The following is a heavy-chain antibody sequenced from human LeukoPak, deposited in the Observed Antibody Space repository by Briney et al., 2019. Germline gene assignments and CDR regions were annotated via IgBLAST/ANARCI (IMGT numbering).Heavy chain of an antibody. Sequence: ASVKVSCKASGYTFTSYGISWVRQPPGQGLELMRWISAYNGNTNYAQKLQGRVTMTTDTSTSTAYMELRSLRSDDTAVYYCARDPSGGYVPYFDYWGQGTLVTVSS. J-gene: IGHJ4*02. V-gene: IGHV1-18*01. CDR1: GYTFTSYG. CDR2: ISAYNGNT. D-gene: IGHD3-16*01. CDR3: ARDPSGGYVPYFDY.